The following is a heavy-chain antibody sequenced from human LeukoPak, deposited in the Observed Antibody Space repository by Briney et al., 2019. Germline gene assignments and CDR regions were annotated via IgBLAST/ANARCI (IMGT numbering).Heavy chain of an antibody. CDR3: ARDSVTYSRKYGMDV. V-gene: IGHV1-69*04. CDR1: GGTFSSYA. Sequence: SVKVSCKASGGTFSSYAISWVRQAPGQGLEWMGRIIPILGIANYAQKFQGRVTITADKSTSTAYMELSSLRSEDTAVYYCARDSVTYSRKYGMDVWGQGTTVTVSS. J-gene: IGHJ6*02. CDR2: IIPILGIA. D-gene: IGHD6-13*01.